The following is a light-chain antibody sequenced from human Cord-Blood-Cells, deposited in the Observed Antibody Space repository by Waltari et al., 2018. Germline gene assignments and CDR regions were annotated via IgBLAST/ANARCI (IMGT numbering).Light chain of an antibody. Sequence: DIQMTQSPSPLPASVGDRVNITCRASQSISSSLNWYQQKTGKAHKLLFYAASSLQSGVPSRCSGSGSGTDFTLTSSSLQPEDFATYYCQQSYSTPFTFGPGTKVDIK. CDR2: AAS. V-gene: IGKV1-39*01. CDR3: QQSYSTPFT. J-gene: IGKJ3*01. CDR1: QSISSS.